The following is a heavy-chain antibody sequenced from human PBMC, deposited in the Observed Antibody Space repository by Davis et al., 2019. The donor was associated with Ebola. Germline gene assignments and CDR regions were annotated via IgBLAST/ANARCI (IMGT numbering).Heavy chain of an antibody. CDR2: INAGNGDT. CDR1: GYTFTTYV. CDR3: ARVQVVVVAATHFGMDV. Sequence: ASVKVSCKASGYTFTTYVIHWVRQAPGQRLEWMGWINAGNGDTKYSQKFQDRVTITRDTSASTAYMELRSLRSDDTAVYYCARVQVVVVAATHFGMDVWGQGTTVTVSS. V-gene: IGHV1-3*01. J-gene: IGHJ6*02. D-gene: IGHD2-15*01.